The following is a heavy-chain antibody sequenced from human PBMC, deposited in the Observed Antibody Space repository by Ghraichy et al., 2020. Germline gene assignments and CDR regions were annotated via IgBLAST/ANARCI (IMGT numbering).Heavy chain of an antibody. CDR2: INSDGSST. CDR3: ARETKRWLRPGYFDY. D-gene: IGHD5-12*01. Sequence: LSLTCAASGFTFSSYWMHWVRQAPGKGLVWVSRINSDGSSTSYADSVKGRFTISRDNAKNTLYLQMNSLRAEDTAVYYCARETKRWLRPGYFDYWGQGTLVTVSS. V-gene: IGHV3-74*01. CDR1: GFTFSSYW. J-gene: IGHJ4*02.